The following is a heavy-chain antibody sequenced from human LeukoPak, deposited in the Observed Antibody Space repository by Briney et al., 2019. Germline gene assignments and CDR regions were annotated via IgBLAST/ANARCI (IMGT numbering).Heavy chain of an antibody. D-gene: IGHD3-10*01. CDR2: IYYSGST. Sequence: PSETLSLTCTVSGGSVSSGSYYWSWIRQPPGKGLEWIGYIYYSGSTNYNPSLKSRVTISVDTSKNQFSMKLSSVTAADTAVYYCSSYYGSGSSSWFDPWGQGTLVTVSS. CDR1: GGSVSSGSYY. V-gene: IGHV4-61*01. CDR3: SSYYGSGSSSWFDP. J-gene: IGHJ5*02.